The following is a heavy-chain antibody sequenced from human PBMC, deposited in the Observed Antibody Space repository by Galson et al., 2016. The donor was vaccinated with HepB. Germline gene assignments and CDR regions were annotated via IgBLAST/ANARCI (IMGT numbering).Heavy chain of an antibody. V-gene: IGHV3-15*01. CDR3: TTDRGPPGFDSDF. Sequence: SLRLSFAASGFTFRDAWMSWVRQAPGKGLEWVGRIKTKGDGGSTSYGPPVKGRFTISRDDSNNTLFLQMKSLKTEDTAVYYCTTDRGPPGFDSDFWGQGTLVTVSS. D-gene: IGHD5-12*01. CDR1: GFTFRDAW. J-gene: IGHJ4*02. CDR2: IKTKGDGGST.